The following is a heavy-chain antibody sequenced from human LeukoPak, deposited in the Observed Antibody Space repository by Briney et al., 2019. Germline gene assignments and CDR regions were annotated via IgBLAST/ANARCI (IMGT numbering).Heavy chain of an antibody. V-gene: IGHV4-59*08. Sequence: PSETLSLTCTVSGGSISSYYWSWIRQPPGKGLEWIGYIYYSGSTNYNPSLKSRVTISVDTSKNQFSLKLSSVTAADTAVYYCARLTYSSGYYIDYWGQGTLVTVSS. J-gene: IGHJ4*02. D-gene: IGHD3-22*01. CDR1: GGSISSYY. CDR2: IYYSGST. CDR3: ARLTYSSGYYIDY.